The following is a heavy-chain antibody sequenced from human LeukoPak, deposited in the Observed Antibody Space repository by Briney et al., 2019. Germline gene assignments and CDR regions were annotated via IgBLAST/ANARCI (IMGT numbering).Heavy chain of an antibody. Sequence: GGSPRLSCTASGLTFSSYEMIWVRQAPGKGLEWVSYISTSGSSTYYAESVKGQFTISSDNANNSLYMQMNSLQAAATARYFFVRDREETSSSYLRGDYWGQGALVTVSS. CDR2: ISTSGSST. J-gene: IGHJ4*02. V-gene: IGHV3-48*03. CDR3: VRDREETSSSYLRGDY. CDR1: GLTFSSYE. D-gene: IGHD6-6*01.